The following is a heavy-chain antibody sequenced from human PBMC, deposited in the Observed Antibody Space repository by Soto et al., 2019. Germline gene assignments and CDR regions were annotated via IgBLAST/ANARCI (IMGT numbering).Heavy chain of an antibody. CDR1: GFTFSSYG. J-gene: IGHJ6*02. CDR3: ARDRGGYAPGSMDV. V-gene: IGHV3-33*01. D-gene: IGHD2-2*01. Sequence: GGSLRLSCAASGFTFSSYGMHWVRQAPGKGLEWVAAIWYDGSNKYYADSVKGRFTISRDNSKNTLYLQMNSLRAEDTAVYYCARDRGGYAPGSMDVWGQGTTVTVSS. CDR2: IWYDGSNK.